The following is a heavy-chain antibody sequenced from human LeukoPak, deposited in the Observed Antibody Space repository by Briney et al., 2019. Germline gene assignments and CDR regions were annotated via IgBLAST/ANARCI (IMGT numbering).Heavy chain of an antibody. CDR2: VYYSGST. J-gene: IGHJ6*03. Sequence: SETLSLTCTVSGGSISSSSYYWGWIRQPPGKGLEWIGSVYYSGSTYYNPSLKSRVTISVDTSKNRFSLKLSSVTAADTAVYYCARGTMIVVVARYYYYYMDVWGKGTTVTVSS. CDR1: GGSISSSSYY. V-gene: IGHV4-39*07. CDR3: ARGTMIVVVARYYYYYMDV. D-gene: IGHD3-22*01.